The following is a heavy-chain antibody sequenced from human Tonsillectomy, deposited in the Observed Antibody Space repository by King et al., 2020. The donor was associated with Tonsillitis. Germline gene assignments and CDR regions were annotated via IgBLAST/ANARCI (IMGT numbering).Heavy chain of an antibody. CDR2: ISGNGGIT. CDR3: ATGHSSGWYPYYYYPAMDV. Sequence: VQLVESGGGLAQSGGSLRLSCAASTFTFSIYAMSWVRQAPGKGLEWVSVISGNGGITYYADSVRGRFTISRKNSKNTLYLHMNSLRAEDTAVYYCATGHSSGWYPYYYYPAMDVWGQGTTVTVSS. J-gene: IGHJ6*02. D-gene: IGHD6-19*01. V-gene: IGHV3-23*04. CDR1: TFTFSIYA.